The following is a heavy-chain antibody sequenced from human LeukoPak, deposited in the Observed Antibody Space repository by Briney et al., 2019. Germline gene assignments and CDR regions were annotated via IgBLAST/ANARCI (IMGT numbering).Heavy chain of an antibody. CDR1: GITFSSYA. V-gene: IGHV3-23*01. J-gene: IGHJ4*02. CDR3: AKDRGNSEHEFDY. Sequence: GGSLRLSCAASGITFSSYAMSWVRQAPGKGLEWVSVISGSGSSTYYADSVKGRFTISRDNSKNTLYLQMNSLRGEDTAVYYCAKDRGNSEHEFDYWGQGTLVTVSS. CDR2: ISGSGSST. D-gene: IGHD1-14*01.